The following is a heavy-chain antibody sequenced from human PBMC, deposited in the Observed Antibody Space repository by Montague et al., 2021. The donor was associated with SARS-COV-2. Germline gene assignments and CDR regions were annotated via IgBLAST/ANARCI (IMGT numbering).Heavy chain of an antibody. J-gene: IGHJ5*02. CDR2: IYYSGST. D-gene: IGHD3-10*01. CDR1: GGSISSYY. Sequence: SETLSLTCTVSGGSISSYYWSWIRQPPGKGLEWIGYIYYSGSTNYNPSLKSRVTISVDTSKNQFSLKLSSVTAADTAVYYCARAIIVMVRVVNPNWFDLWGQGTLVTVSS. CDR3: ARAIIVMVRVVNPNWFDL. V-gene: IGHV4-59*01.